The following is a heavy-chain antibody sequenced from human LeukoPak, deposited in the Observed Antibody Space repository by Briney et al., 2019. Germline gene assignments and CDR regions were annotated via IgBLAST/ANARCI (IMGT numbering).Heavy chain of an antibody. CDR3: ARDQEGFDY. CDR2: IYPRDGST. CDR1: GYTFTSNY. V-gene: IGHV1-46*01. J-gene: IGHJ4*02. Sequence: ASVKVSCKASGYTFTSNYIHWVRQAPGQGLEWMGMIYPRDGSTSYAQKFQGRVTVTRDTSTSTVHMELSGLRSEDTAIYYCARDQEGFDYWGQGTLVTVSS.